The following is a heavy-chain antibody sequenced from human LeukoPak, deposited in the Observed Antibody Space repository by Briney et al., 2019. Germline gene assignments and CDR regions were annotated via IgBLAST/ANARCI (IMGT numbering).Heavy chain of an antibody. Sequence: GESLKISCEGSGYNFTIYRIAWVRQMPEKGLECMGIISPGDSAPTYSPSFRGQVTISVDKSINTAYLQWSSLKASDTAMYFCARRFYYYDVSGPRAFDIWGQGSMVTVSS. J-gene: IGHJ3*02. CDR2: ISPGDSAP. CDR1: GYNFTIYR. V-gene: IGHV5-51*01. D-gene: IGHD3-22*01. CDR3: ARRFYYYDVSGPRAFDI.